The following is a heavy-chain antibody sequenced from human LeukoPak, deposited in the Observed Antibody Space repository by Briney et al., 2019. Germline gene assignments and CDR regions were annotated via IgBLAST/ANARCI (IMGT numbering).Heavy chain of an antibody. D-gene: IGHD2-2*01. J-gene: IGHJ4*02. CDR1: GYTFTGYH. Sequence: ASVKVSCKAFGYTFTGYHMHWVRQAPGQGLEWMGRINPNSGDTNYAQKFQGRVTMTRDTSISTAYMELSRLRSDDTAVYYCARDYCSSTSCLFDYWGQGTLVTVSS. CDR2: INPNSGDT. CDR3: ARDYCSSTSCLFDY. V-gene: IGHV1-2*06.